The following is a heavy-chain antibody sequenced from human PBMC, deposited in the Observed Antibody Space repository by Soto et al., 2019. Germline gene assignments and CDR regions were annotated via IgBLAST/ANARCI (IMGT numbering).Heavy chain of an antibody. Sequence: TVGSLRLSCAASGFTFSSYAMSWVRQAPGKGLEWVSAISGSGGSTYYADSVKGRFTISRDNSKNTLYLQMNSLRAEDTAVYYCAKDLTSDYGQNWFDPWGQGTLVNVSS. CDR1: GFTFSSYA. V-gene: IGHV3-23*01. D-gene: IGHD4-17*01. J-gene: IGHJ5*02. CDR3: AKDLTSDYGQNWFDP. CDR2: ISGSGGST.